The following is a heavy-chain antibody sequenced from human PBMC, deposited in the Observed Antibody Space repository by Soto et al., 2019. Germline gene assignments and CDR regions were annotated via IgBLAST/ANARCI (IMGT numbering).Heavy chain of an antibody. Sequence: QVHLQLWGAGLLKPSETLSLTCAVYGASFGGYYWTWVRQSPEKGLEWIGEINHSGSTTYNPSLKHRVTQPLDTCSNQFSLQLTTVAAADTAVYYCAWRVVPAAIGYWGQGALVTLSS. D-gene: IGHD2-2*01. J-gene: IGHJ4*02. CDR2: INHSGST. CDR3: AWRVVPAAIGY. V-gene: IGHV4-34*01. CDR1: GASFGGYY.